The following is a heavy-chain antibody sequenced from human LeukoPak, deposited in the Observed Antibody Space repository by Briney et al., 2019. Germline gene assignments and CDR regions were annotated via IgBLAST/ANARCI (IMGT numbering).Heavy chain of an antibody. J-gene: IGHJ4*02. D-gene: IGHD6-19*01. CDR1: GYTFTDYY. CDR2: FNPYSGGT. Sequence: ASVKASCKASGYTFTDYYIHWVRQAPGQGLEWMGWFNPYSGGTNYAEKFQGRVTMTRDTSITTAYMELSSLRSDDTAMYYCATLRRSGWYIGDWGQGTLVTVSS. CDR3: ATLRRSGWYIGD. V-gene: IGHV1-2*02.